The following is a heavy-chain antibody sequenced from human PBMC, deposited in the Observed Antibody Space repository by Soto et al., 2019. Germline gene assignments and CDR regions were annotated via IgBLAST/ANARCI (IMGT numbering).Heavy chain of an antibody. D-gene: IGHD5-18*01. V-gene: IGHV3-30*18. CDR1: GFPFSSYG. J-gene: IGHJ4*02. CDR2: MSYDGSNY. Sequence: GGSLRLSCAASGFPFSSYGMHWVRQAPGKGLEWVAVMSYDGSNYYYADSVKGRFTISRDNSKYTLYLQMNSLRAEDTAVYYCAKDISEGYSHGLDHWGQGTLVTVSS. CDR3: AKDISEGYSHGLDH.